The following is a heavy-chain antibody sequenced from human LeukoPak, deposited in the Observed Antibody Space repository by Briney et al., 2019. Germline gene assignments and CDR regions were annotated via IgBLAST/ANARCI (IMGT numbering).Heavy chain of an antibody. CDR3: ATEVVY. Sequence: PGGSLRLSCAASGFTSNDYVMSWVRQAPGKGLEWVSSISGSGRSLYYADSIKGRFNISRDNSKHILYLQMDSLRAEDTAIYYCATEVVYWGQGALVTVSS. V-gene: IGHV3-23*01. CDR1: GFTSNDYV. CDR2: ISGSGRSL. J-gene: IGHJ4*02.